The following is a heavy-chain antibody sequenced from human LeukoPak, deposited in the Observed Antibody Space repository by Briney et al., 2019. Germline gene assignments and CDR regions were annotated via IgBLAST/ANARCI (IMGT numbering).Heavy chain of an antibody. J-gene: IGHJ4*02. CDR1: GASFSDSY. CDR2: IHHSGFT. D-gene: IGHD5-12*01. V-gene: IGHV4-34*01. CDR3: ARGTDMTPISGYYSFVY. Sequence: KPSETLSLTCVVSGASFSDSYWSWIRQPPGRGLEWIGEIHHSGFTNYNPSLKSRVTISVDTSKNQFSLKLTSVTAADTAVYHCARGTDMTPISGYYSFVYWGQGTLVSVSS.